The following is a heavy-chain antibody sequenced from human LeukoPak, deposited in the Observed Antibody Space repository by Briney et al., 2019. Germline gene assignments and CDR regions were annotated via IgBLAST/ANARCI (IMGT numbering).Heavy chain of an antibody. V-gene: IGHV1-69*13. CDR2: IIPIFGTA. CDR3: ARDGYSSSWYDRAFDI. J-gene: IGHJ3*02. D-gene: IGHD6-13*01. Sequence: SVKVSCKASGGTFSSYAISWVRQAPGQGLEWMGGIIPIFGTANYAQKFQGRVTITADESTSTAYMELSSLRSEDTAVYYCARDGYSSSWYDRAFDIWGQGTMVTVS. CDR1: GGTFSSYA.